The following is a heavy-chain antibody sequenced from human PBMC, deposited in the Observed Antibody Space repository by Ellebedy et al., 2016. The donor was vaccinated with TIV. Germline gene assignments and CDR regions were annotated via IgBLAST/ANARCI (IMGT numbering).Heavy chain of an antibody. V-gene: IGHV1-69*13. D-gene: IGHD3-10*01. CDR2: IIPIFGTA. CDR1: GYTLTESS. CDR3: ARGPGSYDLYRY. Sequence: AASVKVSCKVSGYTLTESSIHWVRQAPGQGLEWMGGIIPIFGTANYAQKFQGRVTITADESTSTAYMELSSLRSEDTAVYYCARGPGSYDLYRYWGQGTLVTVSS. J-gene: IGHJ4*02.